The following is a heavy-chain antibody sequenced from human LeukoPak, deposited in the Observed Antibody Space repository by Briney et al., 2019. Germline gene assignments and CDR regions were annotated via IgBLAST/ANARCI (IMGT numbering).Heavy chain of an antibody. Sequence: SETLSLTCTVTGGSISSYYWSWIRQPPGKGLEWIGYIYYSGSTNYNPSLKSRVTLSVDTSKNQFSLKLSSVTAADTAVYYCARVRYYYGSGSYYSALFWFDPWGQGTLVTVSS. CDR2: IYYSGST. CDR1: GGSISSYY. D-gene: IGHD3-10*01. V-gene: IGHV4-59*01. CDR3: ARVRYYYGSGSYYSALFWFDP. J-gene: IGHJ5*02.